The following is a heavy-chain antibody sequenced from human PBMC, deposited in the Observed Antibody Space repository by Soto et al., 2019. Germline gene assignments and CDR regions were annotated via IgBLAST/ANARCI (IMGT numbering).Heavy chain of an antibody. J-gene: IGHJ6*02. CDR1: GGSISSGDYY. V-gene: IGHV4-30-4*01. D-gene: IGHD3-3*01. Sequence: TVSGGSISSGDYYWSWIRQPPGKGLEWIGYIYYSGSTYYNPSLKSRVTISVDTSKNQFSLKLSSVTAADTAVYYRARGLFTIFGVVTAYYGMDVWGQGTTVTVSS. CDR2: IYYSGST. CDR3: ARGLFTIFGVVTAYYGMDV.